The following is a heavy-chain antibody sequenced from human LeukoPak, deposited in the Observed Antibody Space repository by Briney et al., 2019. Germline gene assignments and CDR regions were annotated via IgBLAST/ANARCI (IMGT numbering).Heavy chain of an antibody. CDR1: GGTFSSYA. J-gene: IGHJ4*02. CDR2: IIPIFGTA. V-gene: IGHV1-69*13. CDR3: ARGEVGATYFDY. Sequence: SVKVSCKASGGTFSSYATSWVRQAPGQGLEWMGGIIPIFGTANYAQKFQGRVTITADESTSTAYMELSSLRSEDTAVYYCARGEVGATYFDYWGQGTLVTVSS. D-gene: IGHD1-26*01.